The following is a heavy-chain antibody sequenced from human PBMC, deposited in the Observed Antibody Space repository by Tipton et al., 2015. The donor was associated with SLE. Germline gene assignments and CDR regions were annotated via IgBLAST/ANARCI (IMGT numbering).Heavy chain of an antibody. CDR1: GDSISSSTYY. CDR2: IYYAGST. Sequence: LSLTCTVSGDSISSSTYYWGWIRQPPGKGLEWIGSIYYAGSTYHTPSLKSRVTFSVDSSKNHFSLKLNSVTATDTAMYHCARHSFRYGTGNYFSYFDYWGQGTLVTVSS. D-gene: IGHD3-10*01. V-gene: IGHV4-39*01. J-gene: IGHJ4*02. CDR3: ARHSFRYGTGNYFSYFDY.